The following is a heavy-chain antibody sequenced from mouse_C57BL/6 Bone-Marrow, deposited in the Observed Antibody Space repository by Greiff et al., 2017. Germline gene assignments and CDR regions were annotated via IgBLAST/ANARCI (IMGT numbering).Heavy chain of an antibody. Sequence: QVQLKESGAELVKPGASVKISCKASGYAFSSYWMNWVKQRPGKGLEWIGQIYPGDGETNYNGKFKGKATLTADKSSSTAYMQLSSLTSEDSAVYFCARGTYDGYQFAYWGQGTLVTVSA. CDR2: IYPGDGET. V-gene: IGHV1-80*01. CDR1: GYAFSSYW. D-gene: IGHD2-3*01. J-gene: IGHJ3*01. CDR3: ARGTYDGYQFAY.